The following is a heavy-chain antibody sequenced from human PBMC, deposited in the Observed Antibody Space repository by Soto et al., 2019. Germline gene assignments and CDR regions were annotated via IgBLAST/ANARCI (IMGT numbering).Heavy chain of an antibody. CDR2: IIPFLGIT. Sequence: QVQLVQSGAEVKQPGSSVKISCKASGGTFSSHTLSWVRQAPGQGPEWMGRIIPFLGITNYAQKFQGRVTISADRSTKTSYMALTSLRSDDTAIFYCACPIVVPTIWGQGTLVTVSS. CDR3: ACPIVVPTI. CDR1: GGTFSSHT. J-gene: IGHJ4*02. V-gene: IGHV1-69*02. D-gene: IGHD1-26*01.